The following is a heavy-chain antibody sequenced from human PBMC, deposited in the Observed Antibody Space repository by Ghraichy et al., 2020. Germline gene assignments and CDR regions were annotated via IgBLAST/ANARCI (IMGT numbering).Heavy chain of an antibody. CDR3: ITNTPDMAELWDDAFDV. CDR1: GFTFSDAW. CDR2: IKSKSSGATS. D-gene: IGHD5-24*01. J-gene: IGHJ3*01. Sequence: GGSLRLSCAASGFTFSDAWMTWVRQAPGKGLEWLGRIKSKSSGATSDYAAAVKVRFTISRDDSKNMVHLKMNSVKIADTGVYRYITNTPDMAELWDDAFDVWGQGTQVSVSS. V-gene: IGHV3-15*01.